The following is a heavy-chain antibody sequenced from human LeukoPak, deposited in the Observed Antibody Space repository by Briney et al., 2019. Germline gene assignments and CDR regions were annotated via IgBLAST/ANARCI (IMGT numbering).Heavy chain of an antibody. V-gene: IGHV3-23*01. CDR2: ISGGGGST. CDR1: GFTFSNCD. CDR3: AKGGKWDVTPFDY. J-gene: IGHJ4*02. D-gene: IGHD1-26*01. Sequence: GRSLRLSCAASGFTFSNCDIHWVRQAPGKGLEWVSTISGGGGSTYYADSVKGRFTISRDNSKNTLYLQVNSLRAEDTAVYYCAKGGKWDVTPFDYWGQGTLVTVSS.